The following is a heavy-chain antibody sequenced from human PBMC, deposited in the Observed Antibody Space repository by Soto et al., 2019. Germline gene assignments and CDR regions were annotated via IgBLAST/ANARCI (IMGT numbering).Heavy chain of an antibody. CDR2: ISYDGSNK. CDR3: TTVPPYDILTGYYVGVVDI. V-gene: IGHV3-30-3*01. CDR1: GFTFSSYA. J-gene: IGHJ3*02. Sequence: GGSLRLSCAASGFTFSSYAMHWVRQAPGKGLEWVAVISYDGSNKYYADSVKGRFTISRDNSKNTLYLQMNSLKTEDTAVYYCTTVPPYDILTGYYVGVVDIWGQGTMVTVSS. D-gene: IGHD3-9*01.